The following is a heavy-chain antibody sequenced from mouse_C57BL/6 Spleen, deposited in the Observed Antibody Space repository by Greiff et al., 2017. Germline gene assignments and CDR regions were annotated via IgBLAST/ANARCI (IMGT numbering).Heavy chain of an antibody. CDR3: AREDGYDGYFDV. J-gene: IGHJ1*03. V-gene: IGHV1-82*01. CDR2: IYPGDGDT. CDR1: GYAFSSSW. D-gene: IGHD2-2*01. Sequence: QVQLQQSGPELVKPGASVKISCKASGYAFSSSWMNWVKQRPGKGLEWIGRIYPGDGDTNYNGKFKGKATLTADKSSSTAYMQLSSLTSEDSAVYFCAREDGYDGYFDVWGTGTTVTVSS.